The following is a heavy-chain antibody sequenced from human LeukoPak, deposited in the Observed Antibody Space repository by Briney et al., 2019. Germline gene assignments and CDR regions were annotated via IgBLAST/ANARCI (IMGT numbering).Heavy chain of an antibody. D-gene: IGHD2-2*01. J-gene: IGHJ6*03. CDR2: IYPGDADT. V-gene: IGHV5-51*01. Sequence: GESLKSSCKGSGYRFTSYWIGWVRQMPGKGLEWMGIIYPGDADTRYSPSFEGQVTISADKSINTAYLQWSSLKASDTAMYYCARHVMAYCSNGSCYLNYYMDVWGKGTTVTVSS. CDR1: GYRFTSYW. CDR3: ARHVMAYCSNGSCYLNYYMDV.